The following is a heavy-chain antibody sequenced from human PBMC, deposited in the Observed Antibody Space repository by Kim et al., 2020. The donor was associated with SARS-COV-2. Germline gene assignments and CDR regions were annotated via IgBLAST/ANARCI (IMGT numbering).Heavy chain of an antibody. CDR3: ARHGDDFGSGWFDP. CDR1: GGSISPYH. CDR2: VSYSGST. D-gene: IGHD3-10*01. V-gene: IGHV4-59*08. Sequence: SETLSLTCTVSGGSISPYHWTWIRQPPGKGLEWIGYVSYSGSTNYNPSLESRVTISIDTSRNQFSLKLSSVTAADTAVYYCARHGDDFGSGWFDPWGQGTLVTVSS. J-gene: IGHJ5*02.